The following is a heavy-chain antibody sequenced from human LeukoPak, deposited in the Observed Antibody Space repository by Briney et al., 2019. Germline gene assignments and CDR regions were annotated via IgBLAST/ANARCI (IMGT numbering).Heavy chain of an antibody. V-gene: IGHV4-38-2*02. CDR1: GYSISSGYY. D-gene: IGHD3-3*01. Sequence: SETLSLTCTVSGYSISSGYYWGWIRQPPGKGLEWIGSIYHSGSTYYNPSLKSRVTIPVDTSKNQFSLKLSSVTAADTAVYYCAREQDFHYMDVWGKGTTVTVSS. CDR3: AREQDFHYMDV. J-gene: IGHJ6*03. CDR2: IYHSGST.